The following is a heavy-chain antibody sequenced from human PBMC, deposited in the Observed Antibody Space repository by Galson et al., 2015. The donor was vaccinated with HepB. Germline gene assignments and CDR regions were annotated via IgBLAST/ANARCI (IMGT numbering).Heavy chain of an antibody. CDR3: AKLGKYSSSSSDS. D-gene: IGHD6-6*01. V-gene: IGHV3-23*01. Sequence: SLRLSCAASGFTFGNYAMSWVRQAPGKGPEWVSSVSYSEIATYYADSVKGRFTTSRDNSKNTLFLQMNSLRAEDTAIYYCAKLGKYSSSSSDSWGQGTLVTVSS. CDR1: GFTFGNYA. J-gene: IGHJ4*02. CDR2: VSYSEIAT.